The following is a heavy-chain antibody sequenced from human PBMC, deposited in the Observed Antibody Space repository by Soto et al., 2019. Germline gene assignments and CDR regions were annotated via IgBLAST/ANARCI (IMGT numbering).Heavy chain of an antibody. V-gene: IGHV3-48*03. D-gene: IGHD3-3*01. CDR2: ISSSGSTI. J-gene: IGHJ6*02. CDR3: ARLTYYDFWSGYPAPPDYYYYYGMDV. CDR1: GFTFSSYE. Sequence: QPGGSLRLSCAASGFTFSSYEMNWVRQAPGKGLEWVSYISSSGSTIYYADSVKGRFTISRDNAKISLYLQMNSLRAEDTAVYYCARLTYYDFWSGYPAPPDYYYYYGMDVWGQGTTVTVSS.